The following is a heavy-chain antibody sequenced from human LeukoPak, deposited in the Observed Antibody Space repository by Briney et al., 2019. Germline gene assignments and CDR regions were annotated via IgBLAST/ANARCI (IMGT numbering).Heavy chain of an antibody. CDR1: GFTFSSYS. D-gene: IGHD3-22*01. CDR3: ARWGITMIVGDAFDI. CDR2: ISSSSSYI. V-gene: IGHV3-21*01. Sequence: PGGSLRLSCAASGFTFSSYSMNWVRQAPGKGLEWVSSISSSSSYIYYADSVKGRFTISRDNAKNSLYVQMNSLRAEDTAVYYCARWGITMIVGDAFDIWGQGTMVTVSS. J-gene: IGHJ3*02.